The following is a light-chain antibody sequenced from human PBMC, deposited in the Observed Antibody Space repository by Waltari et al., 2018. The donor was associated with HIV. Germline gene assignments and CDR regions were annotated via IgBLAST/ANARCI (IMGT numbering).Light chain of an antibody. J-gene: IGLJ2*01. CDR3: ATWDDSLNGPV. CDR2: SNN. V-gene: IGLV1-44*01. CDR1: GSNLGSNP. Sequence: QSVLTQPPSTSGTPGQRVTIRCSGSGSNLGSNPVNWYQQVPGAAPKLLVYSNNQRSSGVPNLCSGSKSGTSASLAISGLQSEDEADYFCATWDDSLNGPVFGGGTKLTVL.